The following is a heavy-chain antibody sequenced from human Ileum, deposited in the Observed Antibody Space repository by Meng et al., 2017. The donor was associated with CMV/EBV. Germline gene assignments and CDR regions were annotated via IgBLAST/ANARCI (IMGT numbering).Heavy chain of an antibody. CDR1: GFTSSSNY. CDR2: IYGDVTT. D-gene: IGHD3-10*01. J-gene: IGHJ4*02. CDR3: ARGGERFGERNLDY. V-gene: IGHV3-53*01. Sequence: GGSLRLSCAASGFTSSSNYMSCVCQAPGKGLEWVSVIYGDVTTYYADSVKGRFTSSRDNSKNTLYLQMNSPGAEDTAVYYCARGGERFGERNLDYWGQATLVTVSS.